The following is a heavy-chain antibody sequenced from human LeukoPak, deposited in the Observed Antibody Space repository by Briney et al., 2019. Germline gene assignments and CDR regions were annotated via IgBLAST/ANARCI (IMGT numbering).Heavy chain of an antibody. CDR3: ARDDLRYCSSTSCYWFDY. J-gene: IGHJ4*02. Sequence: KPSETLSLTCTVSGGSISSYYWSWTRQPAGKGLEWIGRIYTSGSTNYNPSLKSRVTMSVDTSKNQFSLKLSSVTAADTAVYYCARDDLRYCSSTSCYWFDYWGQGTLVTVSS. CDR1: GGSISSYY. CDR2: IYTSGST. V-gene: IGHV4-4*07. D-gene: IGHD2-2*01.